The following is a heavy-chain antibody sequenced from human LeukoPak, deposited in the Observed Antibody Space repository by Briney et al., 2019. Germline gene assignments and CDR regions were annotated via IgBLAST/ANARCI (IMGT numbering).Heavy chain of an antibody. CDR3: ARARRDCSSTSCYRGYYFDY. D-gene: IGHD2-2*01. CDR1: GGSISSSSYY. Sequence: SETLSLTCTVSGGSISSSSYYWGWIRQPPGKGLGWLGVIYYIGSTYYNPSLKSRVTISVDTSKNQFSLKLSSVTAADTAVYYCARARRDCSSTSCYRGYYFDYWGQGTLVTVSS. J-gene: IGHJ4*02. V-gene: IGHV4-39*07. CDR2: IYYIGST.